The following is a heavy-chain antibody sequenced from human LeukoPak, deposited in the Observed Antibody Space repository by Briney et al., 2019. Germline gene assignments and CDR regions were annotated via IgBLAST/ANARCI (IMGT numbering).Heavy chain of an antibody. CDR1: GFTFSSYW. Sequence: GGSLRLSCAASGFTFSSYWMHWVRQAPGKVLEWVSAISTSGASTYFADSVKGRFTISRDNSKNTLYLQMSSLRAEDTAIYYCAKVGGSYHYFDYWGQGTLVTVSS. J-gene: IGHJ4*02. CDR2: ISTSGAST. CDR3: AKVGGSYHYFDY. D-gene: IGHD1-26*01. V-gene: IGHV3-23*01.